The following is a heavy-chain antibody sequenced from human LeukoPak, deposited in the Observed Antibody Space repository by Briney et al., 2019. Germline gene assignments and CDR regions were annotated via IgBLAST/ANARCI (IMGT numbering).Heavy chain of an antibody. V-gene: IGHV3-48*04. Sequence: PGGSLRLSCEASGFTFSTYAMSWVRQAPGKGLEWVSAISSGGYTTSYADSVKGRFTISRDNANNSLYLQMNSLTAEDTAVFYCARVGSRGYYFDYWGQGTLVSVSS. D-gene: IGHD1-26*01. CDR3: ARVGSRGYYFDY. J-gene: IGHJ4*02. CDR2: ISSGGYTT. CDR1: GFTFSTYA.